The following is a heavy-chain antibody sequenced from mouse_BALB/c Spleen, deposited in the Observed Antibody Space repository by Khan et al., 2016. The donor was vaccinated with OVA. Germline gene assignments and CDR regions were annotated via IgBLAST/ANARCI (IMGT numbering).Heavy chain of an antibody. J-gene: IGHJ2*01. D-gene: IGHD1-1*01. CDR3: ARSVTITTVVATDFDY. Sequence: VQLKESGPGLVKPSQSPSLTCTVTGYSITSDYAWNWIRQFPGNKLEWMGYISYSGRTSYNPSLKSRISITRDTSKNQFFLQLNSVTTEDTATXYCARSVTITTVVATDFDYWGQGTTLTVSS. CDR2: ISYSGRT. CDR1: GYSITSDYA. V-gene: IGHV3-2*02.